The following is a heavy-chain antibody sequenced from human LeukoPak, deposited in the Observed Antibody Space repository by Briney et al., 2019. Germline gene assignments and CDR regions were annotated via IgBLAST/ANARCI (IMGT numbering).Heavy chain of an antibody. CDR2: IIPILGIA. J-gene: IGHJ4*01. CDR3: ARDRGGYNPPNYFDY. CDR1: GGTFSSYA. D-gene: IGHD5-24*01. V-gene: IGHV1-69*04. Sequence: ASVKVSCKASGGTFSSYAISWVRQAPGQGLEWMGRIIPILGIANYAQKFQGRVTITADKSTSTAYMELSSLRSEDTAVYYCARDRGGYNPPNYFDYWGQEPWSPSPQ.